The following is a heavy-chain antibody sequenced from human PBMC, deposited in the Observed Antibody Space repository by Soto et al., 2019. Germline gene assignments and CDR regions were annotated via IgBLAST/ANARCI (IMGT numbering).Heavy chain of an antibody. D-gene: IGHD6-13*01. Sequence: QVQLQESGPGLVKPSGTLSLTCAVSGGSISSSNWWSWVRQPPGKGLEWIGEIYHSGSTNYNPSRKSRVTISLDKSKNQCSPKLSSVSAADTAVYYCARAAMGGSSWPFDYWGQGTLVTVSS. V-gene: IGHV4-4*02. CDR1: GGSISSSNW. J-gene: IGHJ4*02. CDR3: ARAAMGGSSWPFDY. CDR2: IYHSGST.